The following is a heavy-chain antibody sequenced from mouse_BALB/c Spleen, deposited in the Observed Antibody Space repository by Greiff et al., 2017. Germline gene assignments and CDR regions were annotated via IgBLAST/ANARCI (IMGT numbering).Heavy chain of an antibody. Sequence: VQLQQSGPELVKPGASVKMSCKASGYTFTSYVMHWVKQKPGQGLEWIGYINPYNDGTKYNEKFKGKATLTSDKSSSTAYMELSSLTSEDSAVYYCARSLIYYDYGDWYFDVWGAGTTVTVSS. CDR3: ARSLIYYDYGDWYFDV. D-gene: IGHD2-4*01. J-gene: IGHJ1*01. V-gene: IGHV1-14*01. CDR1: GYTFTSYV. CDR2: INPYNDGT.